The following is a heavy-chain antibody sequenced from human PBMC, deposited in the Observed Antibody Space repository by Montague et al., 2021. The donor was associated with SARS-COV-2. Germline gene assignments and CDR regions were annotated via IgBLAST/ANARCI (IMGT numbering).Heavy chain of an antibody. J-gene: IGHJ3*02. CDR2: IYYSGST. V-gene: IGHV4-30-2*03. Sequence: LVKPTQTLTLTCTFSGFSLSTSGMCVSWIRQPPGKGLDWIGSIYYSGSTYYNPSLKGRVTISVDTSKNQFSLKLSSVTAADTAVYYCAMRGGALDAFDIWGQGTMVIVSS. CDR3: AMRGGALDAFDI. D-gene: IGHD4-17*01. CDR1: GFSLSTSGMC.